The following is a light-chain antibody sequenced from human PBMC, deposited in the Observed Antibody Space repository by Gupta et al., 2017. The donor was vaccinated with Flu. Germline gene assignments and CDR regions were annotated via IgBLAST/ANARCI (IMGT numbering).Light chain of an antibody. CDR1: QAIGTW. J-gene: IGKJ4*01. V-gene: IGKV1-12*01. Sequence: PTSLSAPVGEAVTITCRAGQAIGTWLGWYQQRPGNAPKSLIYGSATLQSGVPSRFRGSASGTEFTLTISGLQPEDFATYFCQPANSFPVHFGGGTKVEMK. CDR3: QPANSFPVH. CDR2: GSA.